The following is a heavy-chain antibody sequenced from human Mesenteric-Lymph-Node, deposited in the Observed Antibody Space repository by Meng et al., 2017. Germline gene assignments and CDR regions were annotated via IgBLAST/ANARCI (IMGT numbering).Heavy chain of an antibody. V-gene: IGHV4-61*02. D-gene: IGHD3-9*01. CDR1: AASISSGSSH. Sequence: LRLSCVVSAASISSGSSHWNWIRQPAGKGLEWIGRIDTSGTTYFNPSLKSRVTISFDTSKKQLSLRLSSVTAADTAVYYCAATTGYNSGNQEDFVYWGQGTLVTVSS. CDR2: IDTSGTT. CDR3: AATTGYNSGNQEDFVY. J-gene: IGHJ4*02.